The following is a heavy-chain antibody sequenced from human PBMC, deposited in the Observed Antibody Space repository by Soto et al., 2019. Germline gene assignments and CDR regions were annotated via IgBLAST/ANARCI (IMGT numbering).Heavy chain of an antibody. V-gene: IGHV3-30*18. D-gene: IGHD2-15*01. CDR2: ISYDGSNK. CDR3: ANAGIVVVVAAIYFDY. CDR1: GFTFSSYG. Sequence: QVQLVESGGGVVQPGRSLRLSCAASGFTFSSYGMHWVRQAPGKGLEWVAVISYDGSNKYYADSVKGRFTISRDNSKNTLYLQMNSLRAEDTAVYYCANAGIVVVVAAIYFDYWGQGTLVTVSS. J-gene: IGHJ4*02.